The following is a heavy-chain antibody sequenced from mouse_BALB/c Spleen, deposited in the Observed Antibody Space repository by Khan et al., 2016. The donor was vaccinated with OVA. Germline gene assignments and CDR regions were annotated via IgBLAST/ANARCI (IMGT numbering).Heavy chain of an antibody. CDR2: IDPANGNT. J-gene: IGHJ4*01. CDR3: AREGNYYYYYAMDY. CDR1: GFNIKDTY. V-gene: IGHV14-3*02. Sequence: VQLQQSGAELVKPGASVKLSCTAAGFNIKDTYMHWVKQRPEQGLEWIGRIDPANGNTKYDPKFQGKATITADTSSNTAYLQLSSLTSEDTAVYYCAREGNYYYYYAMDYWGQGTSVTVSS. D-gene: IGHD2-1*01.